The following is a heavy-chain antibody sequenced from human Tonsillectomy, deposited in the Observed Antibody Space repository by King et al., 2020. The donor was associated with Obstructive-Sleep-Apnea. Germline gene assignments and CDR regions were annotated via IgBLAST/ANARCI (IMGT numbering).Heavy chain of an antibody. CDR1: GYTFTGYG. CDR2: ISPQNGKT. D-gene: IGHD3-22*01. V-gene: IGHV1-18*01. Sequence: QLVQSGAEVKKPGASVKVSCKTSGYTFTGYGINWVRQAPGKELEWMGWISPQNGKTNYTQKVQGRVTMTTGTSTTTAYMELRSLRSDDPAVYYCAREEYYFDGTGYYPSDYWGQGTLVTVSS. CDR3: AREEYYFDGTGYYPSDY. J-gene: IGHJ4*02.